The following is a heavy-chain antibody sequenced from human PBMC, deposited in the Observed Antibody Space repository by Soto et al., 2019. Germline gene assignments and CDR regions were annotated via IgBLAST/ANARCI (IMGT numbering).Heavy chain of an antibody. CDR1: GGSFSGYY. CDR2: INHSGST. CDR3: ARANGGNSYLLYGMDV. V-gene: IGHV4-34*01. J-gene: IGHJ6*02. Sequence: PSETLSLTCAVYGGSFSGYYWSWIRQPPGKGLEWIGEINHSGSTNYNPSLKSRVTISVDTSKNQFSLKLSSVTAADTAVYYCARANGGNSYLLYGMDVWGQGTTVTVSS. D-gene: IGHD2-21*02.